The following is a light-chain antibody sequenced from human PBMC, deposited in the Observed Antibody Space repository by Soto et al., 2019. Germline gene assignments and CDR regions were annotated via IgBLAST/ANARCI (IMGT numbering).Light chain of an antibody. CDR3: QQYNNWPLF. CDR1: QNFGDT. V-gene: IGKV3-15*01. J-gene: IGKJ2*01. Sequence: EIVKTQSPATLSVSPGERVALSCKASQNFGDTLAWYQQNPGQAPRLLIYATSTRATGIPARFSDSGSGTEFSLTISSLQSEDFALYYCQQYNNWPLFFGQGTKLEIK. CDR2: ATS.